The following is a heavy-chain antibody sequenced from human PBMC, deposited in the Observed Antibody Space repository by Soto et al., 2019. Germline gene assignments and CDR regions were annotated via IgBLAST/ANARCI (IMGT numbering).Heavy chain of an antibody. CDR3: ARDPYYDSSGYLASYGMDV. Sequence: GGSLRLSCAASGFTFSSYAMHWVRQAPGKGLEWVAVISYDGSTYYADSVKGRFTISRHNSKNTLYLQMNSLRAEDTAVYYCARDPYYDSSGYLASYGMDVWGQGTTVTVSS. CDR1: GFTFSSYA. J-gene: IGHJ6*02. CDR2: ISYDGST. V-gene: IGHV3-30*14. D-gene: IGHD3-22*01.